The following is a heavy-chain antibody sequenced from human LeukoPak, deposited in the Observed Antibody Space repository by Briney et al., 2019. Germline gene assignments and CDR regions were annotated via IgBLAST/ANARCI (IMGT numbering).Heavy chain of an antibody. Sequence: GGSLKLSCAASGFTFSGSAMHWVRQASGKGLEWVAVISYDGSNKYYADSVKGRFTISRDNSKNTLYLQMNSLRAEDTAVYYCAKGTIAAAGTPHDAFDIWGQGTMVTVSS. CDR3: AKGTIAAAGTPHDAFDI. V-gene: IGHV3-30*04. D-gene: IGHD6-13*01. J-gene: IGHJ3*02. CDR2: ISYDGSNK. CDR1: GFTFSGSA.